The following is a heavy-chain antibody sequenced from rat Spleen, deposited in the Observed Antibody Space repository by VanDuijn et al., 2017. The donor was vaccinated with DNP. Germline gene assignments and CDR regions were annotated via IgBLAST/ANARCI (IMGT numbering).Heavy chain of an antibody. CDR1: GYSITSGYG. D-gene: IGHD1-11*01. Sequence: EVQLQESGPGLVKPSQSLSLTCSVTGYSITSGYGWNWIRKFPGNKLEWMGYINSAGSTNYNPPLKSQISITRDTSKNQFFLQLTSVTTEDTATYYCTRGLRRVYWYFDFWGPGTMVTVSS. CDR2: INSAGST. CDR3: TRGLRRVYWYFDF. J-gene: IGHJ1*01. V-gene: IGHV3-3*01.